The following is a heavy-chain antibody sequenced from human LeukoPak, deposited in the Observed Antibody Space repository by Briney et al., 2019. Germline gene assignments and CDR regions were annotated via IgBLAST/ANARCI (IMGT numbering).Heavy chain of an antibody. D-gene: IGHD4-17*01. CDR2: ISYDGSNK. J-gene: IGHJ4*02. CDR1: GFTFSSYA. V-gene: IGHV3-30-3*01. Sequence: PGRSLRLSCAASGFTFSSYAMHWVRQAPGKGLEWVAVISYDGSNKYYADSVKGRFTISRDNSKNTLYLQMNSLRAEDTAVYYCARGAPYGDYYFDYWGQGTLVTVSS. CDR3: ARGAPYGDYYFDY.